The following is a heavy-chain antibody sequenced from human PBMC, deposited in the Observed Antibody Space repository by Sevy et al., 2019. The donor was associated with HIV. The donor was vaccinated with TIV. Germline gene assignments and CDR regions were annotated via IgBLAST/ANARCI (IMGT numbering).Heavy chain of an antibody. CDR1: GFSFSNYW. D-gene: IGHD3-10*02. Sequence: GGSPRLSCVVSGFSFSNYWMNWVRQAPGKGLEWVANIKQDGSEKYFVDSVKGRFTISRDNAKNSLYLRMNSLRAEDTAVYYCARAPGAVMFDYDYTLDVWGHGTTVTVSS. V-gene: IGHV3-7*01. CDR2: IKQDGSEK. CDR3: ARAPGAVMFDYDYTLDV. J-gene: IGHJ6*02.